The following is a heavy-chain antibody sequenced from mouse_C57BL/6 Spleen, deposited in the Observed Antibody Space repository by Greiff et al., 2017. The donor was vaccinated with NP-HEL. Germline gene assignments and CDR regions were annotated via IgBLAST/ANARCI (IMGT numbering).Heavy chain of an antibody. CDR1: GYSITSDY. V-gene: IGHV3-8*01. Sequence: DVMLVESGPGLAKPSQTLSLTCSVTGYSITSDYWNWIRKFPGNKLEYMGYISYSGSTYYNPSLKSRISITRDTSKNQYYLQLNSVTTEDTATYYCARDSNYTTGRFDVWGTGTTVTVSS. J-gene: IGHJ1*03. CDR2: ISYSGST. D-gene: IGHD2-5*01. CDR3: ARDSNYTTGRFDV.